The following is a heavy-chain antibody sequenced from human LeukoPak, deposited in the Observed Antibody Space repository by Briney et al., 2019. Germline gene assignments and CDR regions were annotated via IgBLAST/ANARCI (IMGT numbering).Heavy chain of an antibody. Sequence: SETLSLTCTVSGDSISSGDWWSWVRQPPGKGLEWIGDLYHSGNTNYNPSLTSRVTLSIDKSKNQFSLKLTSVTAADTAVYYCARLKAASGLYFYGWFDPWGQGILVSVSS. CDR1: GDSISSGDW. J-gene: IGHJ5*02. CDR2: LYHSGNT. V-gene: IGHV4-4*02. D-gene: IGHD6-13*01. CDR3: ARLKAASGLYFYGWFDP.